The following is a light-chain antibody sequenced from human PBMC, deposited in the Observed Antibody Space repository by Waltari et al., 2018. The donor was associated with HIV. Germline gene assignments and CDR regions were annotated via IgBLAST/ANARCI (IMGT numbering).Light chain of an antibody. CDR1: SSDVGGYNL. CDR2: EVS. Sequence: QSALTQPASVSVSPGQSITISCPGNSSDVGGYNLVSWYQQHPGKAPKLMIYEVSKRPSGVSNRCSGSKSGNTASLTISGLQAEDEADYYCCAYAGSTTYVIFGGGTKLTVL. V-gene: IGLV2-23*02. J-gene: IGLJ2*01. CDR3: CAYAGSTTYVI.